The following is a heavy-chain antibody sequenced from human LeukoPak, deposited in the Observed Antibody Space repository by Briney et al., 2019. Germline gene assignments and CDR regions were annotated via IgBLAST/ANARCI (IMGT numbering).Heavy chain of an antibody. V-gene: IGHV1-58*02. J-gene: IGHJ4*02. CDR3: AADNQQITV. D-gene: IGHD5-24*01. Sequence: SVKVSCKASGFTFSSSAMQWVRQARGQRLEWIGWIVVGRDNKNYAQKLQERVTITRDMSTNTAYMELSSLRSEDTAVYYCAADNQQITVWGQGTLVTVSS. CDR1: GFTFSSSA. CDR2: IVVGRDNK.